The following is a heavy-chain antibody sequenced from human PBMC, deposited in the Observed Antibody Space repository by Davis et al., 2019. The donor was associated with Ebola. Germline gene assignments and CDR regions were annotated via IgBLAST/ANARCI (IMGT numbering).Heavy chain of an antibody. CDR3: ARLWDTSMPTPPDY. J-gene: IGHJ4*02. CDR1: GYSFTNHW. CDR2: IYPGDSDT. V-gene: IGHV5-51*01. Sequence: GESLKISCKGSGYSFTNHWIDWVRQMPGKGLEWMGIIYPGDSDTRYSPSFQGQVTFSADKSISTAYLQWSSLKASDTAIYYCARLWDTSMPTPPDYWGQGTLVTVSS. D-gene: IGHD2/OR15-2a*01.